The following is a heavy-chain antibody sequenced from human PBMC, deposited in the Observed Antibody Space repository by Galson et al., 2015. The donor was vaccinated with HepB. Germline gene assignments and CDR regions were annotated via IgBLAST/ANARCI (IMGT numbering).Heavy chain of an antibody. J-gene: IGHJ5*01. CDR2: IYPGDYDT. Sequence: QSGAEVKKPGESLKISCKGSGYSFASYWIGWVRQMPGKGPEWMGIIYPGDYDTKYSPSFQGQVTISVDKSISTAYLQWTSLKASDTAMYYCARSPSGLLQPRWIDSWGQGTLVTVSS. V-gene: IGHV5-51*03. D-gene: IGHD3-10*01. CDR3: ARSPSGLLQPRWIDS. CDR1: GYSFASYW.